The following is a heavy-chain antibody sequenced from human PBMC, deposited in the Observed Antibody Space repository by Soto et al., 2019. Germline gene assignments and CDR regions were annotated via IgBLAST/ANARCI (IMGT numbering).Heavy chain of an antibody. Sequence: GGSLRLSCAASGFNFSNHWMHWVRQRPAEGLVWVSRITSDGKSKAYAESVKGRFAISRDNAKNTLYLQMNGLTAEDTAVYYCARESGDWRLNWFDPCGQGTLVSVSS. D-gene: IGHD2-21*02. CDR2: ITSDGKSK. CDR1: GFNFSNHW. CDR3: ARESGDWRLNWFDP. J-gene: IGHJ5*02. V-gene: IGHV3-74*01.